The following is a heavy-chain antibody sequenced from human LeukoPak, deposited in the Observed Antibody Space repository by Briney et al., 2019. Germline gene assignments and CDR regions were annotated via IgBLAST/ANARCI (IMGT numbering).Heavy chain of an antibody. Sequence: GGSLRLSCAASGFTFDDYAMHWVRQAPGKGLEWVSGISWNSGSIGYADSVKGRFTISRDNAKNSLYLQMNSLRAEDTAVYYCARDSSGYGDTVHFDYWGQGTLVTVSS. CDR1: GFTFDDYA. J-gene: IGHJ4*02. D-gene: IGHD3-22*01. CDR2: ISWNSGSI. V-gene: IGHV3-9*01. CDR3: ARDSSGYGDTVHFDY.